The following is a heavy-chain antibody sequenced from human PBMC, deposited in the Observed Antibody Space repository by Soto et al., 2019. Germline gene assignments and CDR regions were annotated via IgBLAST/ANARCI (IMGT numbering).Heavy chain of an antibody. J-gene: IGHJ4*02. V-gene: IGHV4-59*08. Sequence: SETLSITCSVFCGYVSNYYCRWIRQSSGKGVEGSGYIYYSGSTKYKPSLKRRVTISVDTSRDHFSLTVGSAAAGGTGGYFCWRHSNRNCCLFYLEYWGLGALVTVSS. CDR2: IYYSGST. D-gene: IGHD2-15*01. CDR1: CGYVSNYY. CDR3: WRHSNRNCCLFYLEY.